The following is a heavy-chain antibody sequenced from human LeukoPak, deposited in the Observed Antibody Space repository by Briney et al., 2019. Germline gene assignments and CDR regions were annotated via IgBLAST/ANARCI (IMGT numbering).Heavy chain of an antibody. D-gene: IGHD2-8*01. Sequence: PGGSLRLSCAASGFTFSSYAMHWVRQAPGKGLEWVAVISYDGSNKYYADSVKGRFTISRDNSKNTLYLQMNSLRAEDTAVYYCARSLLGYCTNGVCYDDAFDIWGQGTMVTVSS. J-gene: IGHJ3*02. CDR3: ARSLLGYCTNGVCYDDAFDI. CDR1: GFTFSSYA. CDR2: ISYDGSNK. V-gene: IGHV3-30-3*01.